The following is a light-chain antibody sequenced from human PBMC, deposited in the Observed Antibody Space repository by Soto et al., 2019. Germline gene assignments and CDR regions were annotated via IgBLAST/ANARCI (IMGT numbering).Light chain of an antibody. CDR2: AAS. Sequence: AIRMTQSPSSFSASTGDRVTITCRASQGISSYLAWYQQKPGKAPKLLIYAASTLQSGVPSRFSGSGSGTDFTLTISCLQSEDFATYYCQQYYSYQYTFGQGTKLDIK. J-gene: IGKJ2*01. V-gene: IGKV1-8*01. CDR1: QGISSY. CDR3: QQYYSYQYT.